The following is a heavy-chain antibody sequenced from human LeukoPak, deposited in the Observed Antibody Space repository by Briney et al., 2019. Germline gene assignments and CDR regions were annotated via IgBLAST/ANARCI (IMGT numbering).Heavy chain of an antibody. CDR3: ARALDGDY. D-gene: IGHD5-24*01. J-gene: IGHJ4*02. V-gene: IGHV3-7*03. Sequence: PGGSLRLSCAASGFTFSSYWVSWVRQAPGKGLEWVANIKQDGSEKYYVDSVKGRFTISRDNAKNSLYLQMNSLRAEDTAVYYCARALDGDYWGQGTLVTVSS. CDR2: IKQDGSEK. CDR1: GFTFSSYW.